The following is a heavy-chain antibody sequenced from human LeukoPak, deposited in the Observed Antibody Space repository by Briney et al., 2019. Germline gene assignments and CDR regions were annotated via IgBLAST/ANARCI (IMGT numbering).Heavy chain of an antibody. Sequence: GGSLRLSCAASGITFSSYSMNWVRQAPGKGLEWVSSISSSSSYIYYADSVKGRFTISRDNAKNSLYLQTNSLRAEDTAVYYCARDRGGYYYDSSGYTTFDYWGQGTLVTVSS. D-gene: IGHD3-22*01. J-gene: IGHJ4*02. CDR2: ISSSSSYI. V-gene: IGHV3-21*01. CDR1: GITFSSYS. CDR3: ARDRGGYYYDSSGYTTFDY.